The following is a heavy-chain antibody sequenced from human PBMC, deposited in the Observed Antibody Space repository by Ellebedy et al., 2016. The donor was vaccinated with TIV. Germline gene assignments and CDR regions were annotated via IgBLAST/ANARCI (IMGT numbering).Heavy chain of an antibody. Sequence: MPGGSLRLSCAVYGGSFSGYYWSWIRQPPGKGLEWIGEINHGGSTNYNPSLKSRVTISVDTSKNQFSLKLSSVTAADTAVYYCARYYGSGSYAWGQGTLVTVSS. J-gene: IGHJ5*02. V-gene: IGHV4-34*01. D-gene: IGHD3-10*01. CDR2: INHGGST. CDR3: ARYYGSGSYA. CDR1: GGSFSGYY.